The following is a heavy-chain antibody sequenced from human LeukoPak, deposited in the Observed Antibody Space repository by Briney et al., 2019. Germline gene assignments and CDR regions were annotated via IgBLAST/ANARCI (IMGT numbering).Heavy chain of an antibody. V-gene: IGHV4-61*02. D-gene: IGHD4/OR15-4a*01. CDR2: IYTSGST. CDR1: GGSISSGSYY. CDR3: ARADYGGNYGY. J-gene: IGHJ4*02. Sequence: SETLSLTCTVSGGSISSGSYYWSWIRQPAGKGLEWIGRIYTSGSTNYNPSLRSRVTISVDTSKNQFSLKLSSVTAADTAVYYCARADYGGNYGYWGQGTLVTVSS.